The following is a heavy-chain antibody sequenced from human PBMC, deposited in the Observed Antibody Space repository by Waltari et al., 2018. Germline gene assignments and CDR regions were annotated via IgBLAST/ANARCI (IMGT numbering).Heavy chain of an antibody. V-gene: IGHV4-34*01. J-gene: IGHJ5*02. CDR2: INHSGST. D-gene: IGHD3-3*01. CDR1: GWSFSGYY. CDR3: ARRKLRFLEWSNWFDP. Sequence: QVQLQQWGAGLLKPSETLSLTCAVYGWSFSGYYWSWLRQPPGKGLEWIGEINHSGSTNYNPSLKSRVTISVDTSKNQFSLKLSSVTAADTAVYYCARRKLRFLEWSNWFDPWGQGTLVTVSS.